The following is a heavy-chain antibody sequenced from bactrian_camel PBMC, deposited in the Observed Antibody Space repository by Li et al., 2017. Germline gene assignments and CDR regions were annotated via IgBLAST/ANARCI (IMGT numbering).Heavy chain of an antibody. V-gene: IGHV3S40*01. Sequence: VQLVESGGGSVQPGGSLRLSCAASGFTFSDHDMSWVRQAPGKGLEWVSSIKNGGGSTYYADSVKGRFTISRDDAKNTLYLQMNSLKTEDTAVYYCATSGNYHWGQGTQVTVS. CDR2: IKNGGGST. J-gene: IGHJ4*01. CDR1: GFTFSDHD. CDR3: ATSGNYH. D-gene: IGHD2*01.